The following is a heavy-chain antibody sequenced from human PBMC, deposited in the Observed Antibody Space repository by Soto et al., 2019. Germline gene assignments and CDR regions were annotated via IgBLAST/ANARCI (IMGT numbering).Heavy chain of an antibody. CDR3: PSFVTSLLYRCSYKCV. V-gene: IGHV3-48*01. Sequence: EVQLVESGGGLVQPGGSLRLSCVGSGFTFSSYTMNWVRQAPGKGLEWLSSISTSSSAIYYADSVKGRFTISRDNARNSLSLRISSLRGEDTVVYYCPSFVTSLLYRCSYKCVWGNGTTVTVSS. J-gene: IGHJ6*04. D-gene: IGHD2-15*01. CDR1: GFTFSSYT. CDR2: ISTSSSAI.